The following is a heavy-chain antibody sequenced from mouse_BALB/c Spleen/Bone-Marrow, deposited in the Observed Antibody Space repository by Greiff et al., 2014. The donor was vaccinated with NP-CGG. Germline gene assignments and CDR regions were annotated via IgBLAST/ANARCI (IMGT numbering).Heavy chain of an antibody. D-gene: IGHD2-2*01. J-gene: IGHJ4*01. V-gene: IGHV5-12-1*01. CDR1: GFAFSGYD. Sequence: DVQLVESGGGLVKPGGSLKLSCAASGFAFSGYDMSWVRQTPEKRLAWVAYISSGGSNTHYPDTVKGRFTISRDNAKNTLYLQMNSLKSEDTAMYYCARQRGYAYAMDYWGQGTSVTVSS. CDR2: ISSGGSNT. CDR3: ARQRGYAYAMDY.